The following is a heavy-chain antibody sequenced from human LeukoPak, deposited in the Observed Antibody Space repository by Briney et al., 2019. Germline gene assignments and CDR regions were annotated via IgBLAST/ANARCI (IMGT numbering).Heavy chain of an antibody. CDR1: GFTFSSYW. J-gene: IGHJ4*02. CDR3: ARDLYYDSSGYYHDG. CDR2: IKQDGSEK. Sequence: GGSLRLSCAASGFTFSSYWMSWFRQAPGKGLEWVANIKQDGSEKYYVDSVKGRFTISRDNAKNSLYLQMNSLRAEDTAVYYCARDLYYDSSGYYHDGWGQGTLVTVSS. V-gene: IGHV3-7*01. D-gene: IGHD3-22*01.